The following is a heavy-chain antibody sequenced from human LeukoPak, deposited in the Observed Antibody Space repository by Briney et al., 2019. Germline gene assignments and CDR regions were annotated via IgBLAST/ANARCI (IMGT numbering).Heavy chain of an antibody. Sequence: ASVKVSCKADGYSFTSYDLNWVRQASGQGLEWMGWMNPNSGNTGYAQKFQGRVTMTRNTSISTAYMELSSLRSEDTAVYYCAREGSSYGYYYYYGMDVWGQGSTVTVSS. CDR2: MNPNSGNT. V-gene: IGHV1-8*01. D-gene: IGHD5-18*01. CDR3: AREGSSYGYYYYYGMDV. J-gene: IGHJ6*02. CDR1: GYSFTSYD.